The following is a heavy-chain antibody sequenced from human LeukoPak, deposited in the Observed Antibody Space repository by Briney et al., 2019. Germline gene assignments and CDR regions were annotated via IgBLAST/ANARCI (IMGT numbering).Heavy chain of an antibody. CDR2: IKSKASNYAT. Sequence: GGSLKLSCAASGFTFSGSAIRWVRQASGKGLEWIGRIKSKASNYATAYATSVKGRFTISRDDSKNTADLQMNSLKTEDTAVYYCTTYGDSGPKDKDVWGKGTTVTVSS. CDR3: TTYGDSGPKDKDV. V-gene: IGHV3-73*01. J-gene: IGHJ6*04. CDR1: GFTFSGSA. D-gene: IGHD4-17*01.